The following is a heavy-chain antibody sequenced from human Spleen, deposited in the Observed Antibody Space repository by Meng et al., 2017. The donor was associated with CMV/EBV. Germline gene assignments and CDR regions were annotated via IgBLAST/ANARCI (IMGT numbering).Heavy chain of an antibody. CDR3: ARMLWAIAVAGT. CDR2: INQSGST. J-gene: IGHJ5*02. D-gene: IGHD6-19*01. V-gene: IGHV4-34*01. CDR1: GGSFSDYE. Sequence: LTCGVNGGSFSDYEWSWIRQPPDKGMEWIGEINQSGSTNYNPSLKSRVTMSLDTSKNQFSLKLSSVTAADTAVYYCARMLWAIAVAGTWGQGTLVTVSS.